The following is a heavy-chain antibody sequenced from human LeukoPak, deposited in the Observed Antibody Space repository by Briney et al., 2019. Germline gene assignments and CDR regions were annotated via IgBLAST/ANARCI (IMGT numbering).Heavy chain of an antibody. D-gene: IGHD6-19*01. CDR1: GFTFSSYW. Sequence: PGGSLRLSCVASGFTFSSYWMSWVRQAPGKGLEWVANINQDGSEKYDVDSAKGRFTISRDNAKNSLYLQMNSLRAEDTAVYYCARDPGIAVAGPXYXDYWXXXTXXTVS. CDR3: ARDPGIAVAGPXYXDY. CDR2: INQDGSEK. J-gene: IGHJ4*02. V-gene: IGHV3-7*01.